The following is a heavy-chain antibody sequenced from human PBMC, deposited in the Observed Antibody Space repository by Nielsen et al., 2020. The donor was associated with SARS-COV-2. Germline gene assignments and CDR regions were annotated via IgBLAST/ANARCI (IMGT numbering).Heavy chain of an antibody. V-gene: IGHV3-9*01. D-gene: IGHD6-19*01. CDR1: GFTFDDYA. Sequence: SLKISCAASGFTFDDYAMYWVRQAPGKGLEWVSGISWNSGSIGYADSVKGRFTISRDNAKNSLYLQMNSLRAEDTALYYCAKDWGYSSGRTNDYWGQGTLVTVSS. CDR3: AKDWGYSSGRTNDY. CDR2: ISWNSGSI. J-gene: IGHJ4*02.